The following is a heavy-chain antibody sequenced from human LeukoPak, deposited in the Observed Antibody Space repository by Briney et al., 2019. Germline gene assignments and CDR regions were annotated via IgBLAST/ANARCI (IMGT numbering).Heavy chain of an antibody. CDR1: GGSFSGYY. CDR3: ARPGPTYYYESSGYFG. Sequence: SETLSLTCAVYGGSFSGYYWSWIRQPPGKGLEWIGEINHSGSTNYNPSLKSRVTISVDTSKNQFSLKLSSVTAADTAVYYCARPGPTYYYESSGYFGWGQGTLVTVPS. D-gene: IGHD3-22*01. V-gene: IGHV4-34*01. CDR2: INHSGST. J-gene: IGHJ4*02.